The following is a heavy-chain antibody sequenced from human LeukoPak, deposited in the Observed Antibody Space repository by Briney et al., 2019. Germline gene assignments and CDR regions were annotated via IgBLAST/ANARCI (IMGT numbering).Heavy chain of an antibody. Sequence: APETLSLTCTVSGGSISSYYWSWIRQPPGKGLEWIGYIYYSGSTNYNPSLKSRVTISVDTSKNQFSLKLSSVTAADTAVHYCARVLAYGDYSNWFDPWGQGTLVTVSS. V-gene: IGHV4-59*01. CDR2: IYYSGST. J-gene: IGHJ5*02. D-gene: IGHD4-17*01. CDR3: ARVLAYGDYSNWFDP. CDR1: GGSISSYY.